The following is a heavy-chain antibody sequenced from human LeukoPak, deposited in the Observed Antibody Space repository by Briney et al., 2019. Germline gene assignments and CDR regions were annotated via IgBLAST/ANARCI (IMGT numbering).Heavy chain of an antibody. CDR1: EFTFSDHY. V-gene: IGHV3-72*01. Sequence: PGGSLRLSCAVSEFTFSDHYMDWVRQAPGKGLEWVGRSRNKANGYTREYAASVKGRFTVSRDDSKNLLFLQTNSLKTEDTAVYYCVRGYHSFDVWGQGTAVTVSS. D-gene: IGHD1-26*01. J-gene: IGHJ6*02. CDR2: SRNKANGYTR. CDR3: VRGYHSFDV.